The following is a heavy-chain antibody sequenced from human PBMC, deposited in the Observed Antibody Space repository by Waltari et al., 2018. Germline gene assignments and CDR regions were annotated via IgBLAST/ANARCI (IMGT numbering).Heavy chain of an antibody. CDR3: SRVASYWYFDL. J-gene: IGHJ2*01. CDR1: GFSFSGPA. CDR2: IRNKANNYAT. Sequence: EVQLVESGGALVQHGGSLKLSCVGSGFSFSGPAIHWVRQAPGAGLEWVGHIRNKANNYATEFAASVRGRFTISRDDSKNTVFLQMDRVTVEDTAVYFCSRVASYWYFDLWGRGTLVTVSS. V-gene: IGHV3-73*01.